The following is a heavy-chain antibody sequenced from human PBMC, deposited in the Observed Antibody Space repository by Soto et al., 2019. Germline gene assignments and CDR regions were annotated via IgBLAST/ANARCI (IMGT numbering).Heavy chain of an antibody. Sequence: SETLSLTCTVSGGSISSYYWSWIRQPPGKGLEWIGYIYYSGSTNYNPSLKSRVTISVDTSKNQFSLKLSSVTAADTAVYYCARQVLDCSSTICYGGGKVFWFDPWGQGTLVTSPQ. CDR2: IYYSGST. D-gene: IGHD2-2*01. CDR1: GGSISSYY. CDR3: ARQVLDCSSTICYGGGKVFWFDP. J-gene: IGHJ5*02. V-gene: IGHV4-59*08.